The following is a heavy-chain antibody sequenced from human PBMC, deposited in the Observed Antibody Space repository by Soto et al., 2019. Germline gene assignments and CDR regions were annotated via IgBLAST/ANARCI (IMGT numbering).Heavy chain of an antibody. J-gene: IGHJ5*02. CDR3: ARQIVVVIAHFDP. Sequence: PSETLSLTCTVSGGSISSSSYYWGWLRQPPGKGLEWIGSIYYSGSTYYNPSLKSRVTISVDTSKNQFSLKLSSVTAADTAVYYCARQIVVVIAHFDPWGQGTLVTVSS. CDR1: GGSISSSSYY. D-gene: IGHD2-21*01. V-gene: IGHV4-39*01. CDR2: IYYSGST.